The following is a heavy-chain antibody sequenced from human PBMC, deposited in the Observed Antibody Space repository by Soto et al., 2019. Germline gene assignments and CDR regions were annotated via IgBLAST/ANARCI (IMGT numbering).Heavy chain of an antibody. D-gene: IGHD6-19*01. CDR1: GGSFSGYY. J-gene: IGHJ5*02. CDR3: ARAAVGSGWYFLAWFDP. V-gene: IGHV4-34*01. CDR2: INHSGST. Sequence: PSETLSLTCAVYGGSFSGYYWSWIRQPPGKGLEWIGEINHSGSTNYNPSLKSRVTISVDTSKNQFSLKLSSVTAADTAVYYCARAAVGSGWYFLAWFDPRGQGTLVTVSS.